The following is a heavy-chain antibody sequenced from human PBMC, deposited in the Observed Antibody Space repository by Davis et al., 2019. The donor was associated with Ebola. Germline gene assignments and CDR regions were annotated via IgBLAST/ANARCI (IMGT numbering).Heavy chain of an antibody. V-gene: IGHV3-21*01. CDR2: ISSSSSYI. CDR1: GFTFSSYS. D-gene: IGHD3-3*01. Sequence: GESLKISCAASGFTFSSYSMNWVRQAPGKGLEWVSSISSSSSYIYYADSVKGRFTISRDNAKNSLYLQMNSLRAEDTAVYYCARDQRITIFGVVGYYYGMDVWGQGTTVTVSS. J-gene: IGHJ6*02. CDR3: ARDQRITIFGVVGYYYGMDV.